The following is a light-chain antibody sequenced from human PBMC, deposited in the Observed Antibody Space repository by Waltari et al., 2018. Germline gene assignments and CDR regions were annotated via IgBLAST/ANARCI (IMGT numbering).Light chain of an antibody. CDR3: LQRANWPPLT. CDR1: QSVSTF. J-gene: IGKJ4*01. V-gene: IGKV3-11*01. Sequence: EIVLTQSPATLSLAPGERATLSCRASQSVSTFLAWYQQKPGQAPRLLIYHASTRATGVPTRFSGSGSGTDFTLTISSLEPEDFAVYYCLQRANWPPLTFGGATKVEI. CDR2: HAS.